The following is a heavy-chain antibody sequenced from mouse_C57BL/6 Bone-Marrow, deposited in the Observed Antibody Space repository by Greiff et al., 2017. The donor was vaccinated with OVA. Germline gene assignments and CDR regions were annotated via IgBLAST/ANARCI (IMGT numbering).Heavy chain of an antibody. V-gene: IGHV14-3*01. CDR2: IDPANGST. CDR1: GFNIKNTY. Sequence: EVQRVEPVAELVRPGASVKLSCTASGFNIKNTYMHWVKQRPEQGLEWIGRIDPANGSTKYAPKFQGKATITADTSSNTAYLQLSSLTSEDTTIYYCARPHFYGSRFYYAMYYWGQGTSVTVSS. D-gene: IGHD1-1*01. CDR3: ARPHFYGSRFYYAMYY. J-gene: IGHJ4*01.